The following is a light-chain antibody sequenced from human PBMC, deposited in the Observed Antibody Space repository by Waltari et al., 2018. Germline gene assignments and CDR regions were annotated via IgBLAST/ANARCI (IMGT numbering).Light chain of an antibody. CDR3: QQYGSSPTWT. J-gene: IGKJ1*01. CDR1: QSGSSSY. Sequence: EIVLTQSPGTLSLSPGERATLPCRASQSGSSSYLAWYQQKPAQAPSLVIYGASSRGTGIPDRFSGSGAGTDFTLTISRLEPEDFAVYYCQQYGSSPTWTFGQGTKVEIK. V-gene: IGKV3-20*01. CDR2: GAS.